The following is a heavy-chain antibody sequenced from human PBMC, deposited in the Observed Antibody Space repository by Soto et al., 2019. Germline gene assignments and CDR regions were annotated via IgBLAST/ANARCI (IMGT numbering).Heavy chain of an antibody. CDR1: GFTFSNAW. CDR2: IKSKTDGGTT. CDR3: TTDASGWELLSFDY. V-gene: IGHV3-15*01. J-gene: IGHJ4*02. D-gene: IGHD1-26*01. Sequence: GGSLRLSCAASGFTFSNAWMSWVRQAPGKWLEWVGRIKSKTDGGTTDYAAPVKGRFTISRDDSKNTLYLQMNSLKTEDTAVYYCTTDASGWELLSFDYWGQGXLVTVSS.